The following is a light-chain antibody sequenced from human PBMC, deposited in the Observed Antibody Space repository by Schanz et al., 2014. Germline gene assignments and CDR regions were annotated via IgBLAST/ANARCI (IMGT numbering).Light chain of an antibody. Sequence: EIVMTQSPATLSVSPGERATLSCRASQSVSSNLAWYQQTPGQAPRLLIYGASRRATGIPDRFSGSGSGTHFTLTITRLEPEDFAVYYCQQRFNWPRAFGPGTKVDIK. V-gene: IGKV3D-15*01. CDR2: GAS. CDR3: QQRFNWPRA. J-gene: IGKJ3*01. CDR1: QSVSSN.